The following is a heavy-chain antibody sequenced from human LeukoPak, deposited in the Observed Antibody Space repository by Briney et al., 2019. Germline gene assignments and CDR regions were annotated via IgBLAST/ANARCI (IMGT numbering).Heavy chain of an antibody. V-gene: IGHV1-2*04. CDR2: INPNSGGT. Sequence: ASVQVSCKASGYTFTGYYMHWVRQAPGQGLEWMGWINPNSGGTNYAQKFQGWVTMTRDTSISTAYMELSRLRSDDTAVYYCARDSRDYYYYYGMDVWGQGTTVTVFS. CDR1: GYTFTGYY. CDR3: ARDSRDYYYYYGMDV. J-gene: IGHJ6*02.